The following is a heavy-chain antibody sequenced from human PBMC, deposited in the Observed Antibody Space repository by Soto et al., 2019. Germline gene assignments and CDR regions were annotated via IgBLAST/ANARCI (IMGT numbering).Heavy chain of an antibody. CDR2: IRSKAYGGTT. CDR3: TSATPLYYYDSSGEPLDPVDI. V-gene: IGHV3-49*04. D-gene: IGHD3-22*01. CDR1: GFTFGDYA. Sequence: GGSLRLSCTASGFTFGDYAMSWVRQAPGKGLEWVGFIRSKAYGGTTEYAASVKGRFTISRGDSKSIAYLQMNSLKTEDTAVYYCTSATPLYYYDSSGEPLDPVDIWGQGTMVTVSS. J-gene: IGHJ3*02.